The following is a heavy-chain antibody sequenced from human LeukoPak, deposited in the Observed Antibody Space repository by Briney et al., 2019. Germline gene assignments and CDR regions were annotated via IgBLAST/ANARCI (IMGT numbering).Heavy chain of an antibody. CDR3: ARRRRGRYYDSSGLNYFDY. CDR1: GGSFSGYY. CDR2: INHSGST. J-gene: IGHJ4*02. V-gene: IGHV4-34*01. Sequence: SGTLSLTCAVYGGSFSGYYWSWIRQPPGKGLEWIGEINHSGSTNYNPSLKSRVTISVDTSKNQFSLKLSSVTAADTAVYYCARRRRGRYYDSSGLNYFDYWGQGTLVTVSS. D-gene: IGHD3-22*01.